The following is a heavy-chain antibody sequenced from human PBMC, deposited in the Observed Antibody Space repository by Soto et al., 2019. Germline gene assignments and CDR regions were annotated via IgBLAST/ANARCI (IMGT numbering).Heavy chain of an antibody. J-gene: IGHJ6*02. V-gene: IGHV4-31*03. CDR2: IYYSGST. CDR1: GGSISSGGYY. Sequence: QVQLQESGPGLVKPSQTLSLTCTVSGGSISSGGYYWSWIRQHPGKGLEWIGYIYYSGSTYYNPSLKSRVTIPVDTSKNQFSLKLSSVTAADTAVYYCASTGYCSGGSCYEGRFDYYGMDVWGQGTTVTVSS. D-gene: IGHD2-15*01. CDR3: ASTGYCSGGSCYEGRFDYYGMDV.